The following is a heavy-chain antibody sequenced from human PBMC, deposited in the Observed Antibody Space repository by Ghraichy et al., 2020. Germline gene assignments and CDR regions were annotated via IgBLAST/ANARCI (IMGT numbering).Heavy chain of an antibody. J-gene: IGHJ4*02. CDR2: INAGNGNT. CDR1: GYTFTSYA. D-gene: IGHD2-8*01. V-gene: IGHV1-3*01. CDR3: ARAPMEYCTNGVCSSGPIDY. Sequence: ASVKVSCKASGYTFTSYAMHWVRQAPGQRLEWMGWINAGNGNTKYSQKFQGRVTITRDTSASTAYMELSSLRSEDTAVYYCARAPMEYCTNGVCSSGPIDYWGQGTLVTVSS.